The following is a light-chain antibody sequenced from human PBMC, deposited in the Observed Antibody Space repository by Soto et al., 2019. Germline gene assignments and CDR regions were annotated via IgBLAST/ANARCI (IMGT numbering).Light chain of an antibody. V-gene: IGLV2-14*01. CDR2: AVS. Sequence: QSVLTQPASVSGSPGQSITISCTGTSSDVGLYDYVSWYQQHPGKAPQLMIYAVSNRPSGVSNRFSASKSGNTASLFISGLQAEDEADYYCSSYTSDSSYVFXSGTKVHRP. CDR1: SSDVGLYDY. CDR3: SSYTSDSSYV. J-gene: IGLJ1*01.